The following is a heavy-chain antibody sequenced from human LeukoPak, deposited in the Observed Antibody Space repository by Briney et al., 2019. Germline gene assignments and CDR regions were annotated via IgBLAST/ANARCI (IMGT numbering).Heavy chain of an antibody. J-gene: IGHJ4*02. CDR1: GFTFNIYS. CDR3: ARLYRAVTGMFFDY. CDR2: ISGSGGST. V-gene: IGHV3-23*01. Sequence: GGSLRLSCAASGFTFNIYSMSWVRQAPGKGLEWVSAISGSGGSTYYADSVKGRFTISRDNSKNTLYLQMNSLRAEDTAVYYCARLYRAVTGMFFDYWGQGTLVTVSS. D-gene: IGHD6-19*01.